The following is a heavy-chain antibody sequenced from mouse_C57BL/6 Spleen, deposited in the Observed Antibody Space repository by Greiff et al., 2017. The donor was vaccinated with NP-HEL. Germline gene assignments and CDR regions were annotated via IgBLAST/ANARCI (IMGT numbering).Heavy chain of an antibody. V-gene: IGHV1-64*01. CDR2: LHPNSGSP. CDR3: AGNYGSSYGYFDV. Sequence: VQLQQPGAELVKPGASVKLSCKASGYTFTSYWMHWVKQRPGQGLAWIGMLHPNSGSPNYNAKFKSKATLTVDKSSSTAYMQLSSLTAEDSAVYYCAGNYGSSYGYFDVWGTGTTVTVSS. CDR1: GYTFTSYW. J-gene: IGHJ1*03. D-gene: IGHD1-1*01.